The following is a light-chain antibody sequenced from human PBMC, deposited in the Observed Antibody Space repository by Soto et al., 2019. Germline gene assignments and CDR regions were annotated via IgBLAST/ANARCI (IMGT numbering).Light chain of an antibody. J-gene: IGKJ5*01. CDR1: QTISSW. V-gene: IGKV1-5*01. Sequence: DIQMTQSPSTLSASVGDRVTITCRASQTISSWLGWYQQKPGKAPNLLIYDASTLERGVPSRFSGTGSGTEFTLTIDRLQPDDFATYYCQQYHTSSITFGQGTRRE. CDR3: QQYHTSSIT. CDR2: DAS.